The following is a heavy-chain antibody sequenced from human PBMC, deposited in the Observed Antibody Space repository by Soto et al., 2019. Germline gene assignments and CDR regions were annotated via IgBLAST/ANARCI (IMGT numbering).Heavy chain of an antibody. CDR2: ISYDGSNK. V-gene: IGHV3-30*03. CDR1: GLTFSSYS. Sequence: PGGSLRLSCAASGLTFSSYSMNWVRQVPGKGLEWVALISYDGSNKYYADSVKGRFTISRDNSKNTLYLQMDSLRAEDTAMYYCARDLKDYYYYYGMDVWGQGTTVTVSS. CDR3: ARDLKDYYYYYGMDV. J-gene: IGHJ6*02.